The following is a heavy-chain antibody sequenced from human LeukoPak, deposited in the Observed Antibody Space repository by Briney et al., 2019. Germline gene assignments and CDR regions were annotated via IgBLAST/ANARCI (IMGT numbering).Heavy chain of an antibody. Sequence: SETLSLTYTVSGYSISSGSYWGWIRQPPGKGLEWIGRIYTSGSTTYNSSLKSRVTISLDTSKDHFSLRLSSVTAADTAVYYCARDREVGATGYYFDYWGQGTLVTVSS. V-gene: IGHV4-38-2*02. CDR1: GYSISSGSY. J-gene: IGHJ4*02. D-gene: IGHD1-26*01. CDR3: ARDREVGATGYYFDY. CDR2: IYTSGST.